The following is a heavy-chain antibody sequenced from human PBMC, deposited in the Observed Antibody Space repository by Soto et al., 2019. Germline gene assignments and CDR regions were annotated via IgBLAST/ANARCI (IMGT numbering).Heavy chain of an antibody. D-gene: IGHD5-12*01. Sequence: PGGSLRLSCAASGFTFSSYAMSWVRQAPGKGLEWVSAISGSGGSTYYADSVKGRFTISRDNSKNTLYLQMNSLRAEDTAVYYCAEGSVATLGPFDIWGQGTMVTVSS. CDR3: AEGSVATLGPFDI. CDR1: GFTFSSYA. CDR2: ISGSGGST. V-gene: IGHV3-23*01. J-gene: IGHJ3*02.